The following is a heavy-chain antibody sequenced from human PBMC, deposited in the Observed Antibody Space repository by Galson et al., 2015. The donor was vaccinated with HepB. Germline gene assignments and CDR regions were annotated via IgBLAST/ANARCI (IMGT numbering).Heavy chain of an antibody. CDR2: INHSGTT. V-gene: IGHV4-34*01. J-gene: IGHJ4*02. CDR1: GGSFSDYY. Sequence: ETLSLTCAVYGGSFSDYYWNWIRQPPGKGLEWIGEINHSGTTNYNPSLKSRVTISLDTSKNHFSLNLTSVTAADTAVYYCARGPHDYVWGSYRYNGRHFDSWGQGTLVTVSS. D-gene: IGHD3-16*02. CDR3: ARGPHDYVWGSYRYNGRHFDS.